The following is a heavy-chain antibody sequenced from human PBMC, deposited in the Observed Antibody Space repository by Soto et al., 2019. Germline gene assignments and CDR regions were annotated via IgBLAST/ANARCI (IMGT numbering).Heavy chain of an antibody. J-gene: IGHJ4*02. V-gene: IGHV3-21*04. D-gene: IGHD5-18*01. CDR1: GFPFSSYN. CDR2: ISSSSSYI. Sequence: GGSLRLSCAASGFPFSSYNMNWVRQAPGKGLEWVSSISSSSSYIYYADSVKGRFTISRDNAKNSLYLQMNSLRAEDTAVYYCAPDPLRGYSIWGQGTLVTVSS. CDR3: APDPLRGYSI.